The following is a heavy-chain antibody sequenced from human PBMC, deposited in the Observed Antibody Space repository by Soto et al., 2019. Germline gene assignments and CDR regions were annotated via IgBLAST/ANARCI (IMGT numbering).Heavy chain of an antibody. CDR1: GFTFSSYG. CDR2: ISYDGSNK. D-gene: IGHD3-10*01. Sequence: QVQLVESGGGVVQPGRSLRLSCAASGFTFSSYGMHWVRQAPGKGLEWVAVISYDGSNKYYADSVKGRFTISRDNSKNTLYLQMNSLRAEDTAVYYCAKDRGGSEDYWGQGTLVTVSS. V-gene: IGHV3-30*18. CDR3: AKDRGGSEDY. J-gene: IGHJ4*02.